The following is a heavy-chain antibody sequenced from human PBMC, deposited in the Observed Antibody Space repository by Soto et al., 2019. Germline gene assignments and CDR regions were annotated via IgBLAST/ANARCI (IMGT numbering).Heavy chain of an antibody. CDR2: INHSGST. Sequence: SETLSLTCAVYGGSFSGYYWSWIRQPPGKGLEWIGEINHSGSTNYNPSLKSRLTISVDTSKNQFSLKLSSVTAADTAVYYCARGGRRATYYFYGMDVWGQGTTVTVSS. CDR3: ARGGRRATYYFYGMDV. D-gene: IGHD1-26*01. J-gene: IGHJ6*02. V-gene: IGHV4-34*01. CDR1: GGSFSGYY.